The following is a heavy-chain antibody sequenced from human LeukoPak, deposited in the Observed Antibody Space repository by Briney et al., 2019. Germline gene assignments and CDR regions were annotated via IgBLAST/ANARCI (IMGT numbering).Heavy chain of an antibody. V-gene: IGHV3-30-3*01. CDR3: ARDRCGGDCWGYFDY. CDR2: ISYDGSNK. CDR1: GFTFSSYA. D-gene: IGHD2-21*02. Sequence: GGSLRLSCAASGFTFSSYAMHWVRQAPGKGLEWVAVISYDGSNKYYADSVKGRFTISRDNSKNTLYLQMNSLRAEDTAVYYCARDRCGGDCWGYFDYWGQGTLVTVSS. J-gene: IGHJ4*02.